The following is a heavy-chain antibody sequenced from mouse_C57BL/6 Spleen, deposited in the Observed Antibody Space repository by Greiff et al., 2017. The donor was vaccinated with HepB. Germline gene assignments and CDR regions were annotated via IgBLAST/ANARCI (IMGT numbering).Heavy chain of an antibody. V-gene: IGHV1-63*01. Sequence: VQLQQSGAELVRPGTSVKMSCKASGYTFTNYWIGWAKQRPGHGLEWIGDIYPGGGYTTYNEKFKGKATLTADKSASTAYLQFSSLASEDSAIYYCARVGSYYFYYWGQGTTLTVSS. CDR2: IYPGGGYT. D-gene: IGHD4-1*01. CDR1: GYTFTNYW. CDR3: ARVGSYYFYY. J-gene: IGHJ2*01.